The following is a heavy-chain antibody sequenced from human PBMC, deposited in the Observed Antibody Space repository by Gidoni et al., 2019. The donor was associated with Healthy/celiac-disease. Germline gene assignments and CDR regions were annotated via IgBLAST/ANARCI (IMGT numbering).Heavy chain of an antibody. V-gene: IGHV3-15*01. J-gene: IGHJ4*02. D-gene: IGHD5-12*01. CDR3: TTDWGYGVKGY. CDR1: GFTFSNAW. CDR2: IKSKTDGVTT. Sequence: EVQLVESGGGLAKPGGSLRPSCAASGFTFSNAWMSWVRQAPGKGLEWVGRIKSKTDGVTTDYAAPVKGRFTISRDDSKNTLYLQMNSLKTEDTAVYYCTTDWGYGVKGYWGQGTLVTVSS.